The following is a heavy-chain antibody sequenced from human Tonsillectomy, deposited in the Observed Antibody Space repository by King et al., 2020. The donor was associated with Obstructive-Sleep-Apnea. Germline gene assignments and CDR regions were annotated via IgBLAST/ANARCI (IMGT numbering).Heavy chain of an antibody. V-gene: IGHV1-46*01. J-gene: IGHJ4*02. Sequence: HVQLVESATEVKKPGASVMVSCQASGYTFTDYYLHWVRQAPGQGLEWMGIINPRGGSTTYSQKFQGRLTLTTDTSTSTVYMDLSSLRSEDTAVYYCATEYPGDYFGSGSYYKKYFDFWGQGTQVTVSS. D-gene: IGHD3-10*01. CDR3: ATEYPGDYFGSGSYYKKYFDF. CDR2: INPRGGST. CDR1: GYTFTDYY.